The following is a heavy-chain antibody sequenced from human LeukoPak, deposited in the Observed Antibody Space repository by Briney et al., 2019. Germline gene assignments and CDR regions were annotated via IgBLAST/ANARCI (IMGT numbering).Heavy chain of an antibody. V-gene: IGHV3-48*04. J-gene: IGHJ4*02. CDR2: ISSSSSTI. CDR1: GFTFSSYS. Sequence: HSGGSLRLSCAASGFTFSSYSMNWVRQAPGKWLEWVSYISSSSSTIYYADSVKGRFTISRDNAKNSLYLQMNSLRAEDTAVYYCARVKGPISYRSHGSFDYWGQGTLVTVSS. CDR3: ARVKGPISYRSHGSFDY. D-gene: IGHD1-26*01.